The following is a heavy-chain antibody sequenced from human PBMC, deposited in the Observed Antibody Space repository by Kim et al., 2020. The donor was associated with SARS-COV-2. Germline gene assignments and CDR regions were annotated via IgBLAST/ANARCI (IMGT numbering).Heavy chain of an antibody. Sequence: GGSLRLSCAASGFTFSSHAMHWVRQAPGKGLEWVAVISDDGSYKNYADSVKGRFTTSRDNSKNTLYLQMNSLRTEDTAVYYCARDRGIAAAGIYWYFDLWGRGTLVTVSS. CDR1: GFTFSSHA. J-gene: IGHJ2*01. CDR3: ARDRGIAAAGIYWYFDL. V-gene: IGHV3-30-3*01. CDR2: ISDDGSYK. D-gene: IGHD6-13*01.